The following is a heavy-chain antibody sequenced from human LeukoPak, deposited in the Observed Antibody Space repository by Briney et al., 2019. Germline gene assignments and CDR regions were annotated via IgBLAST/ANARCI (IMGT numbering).Heavy chain of an antibody. Sequence: ASVKVSCKASGYTFTGYYMHWVRQAPGQGLEWMGWINPNSGNTGYAQKFQGRVTITRNTSISTAYMELSSLRSEDTAVYYCARVGIVFRGFHSVVRGGYWFDPWGQGTLVTVSS. J-gene: IGHJ5*02. CDR2: INPNSGNT. D-gene: IGHD3-10*01. V-gene: IGHV1-8*03. CDR3: ARVGIVFRGFHSVVRGGYWFDP. CDR1: GYTFTGYY.